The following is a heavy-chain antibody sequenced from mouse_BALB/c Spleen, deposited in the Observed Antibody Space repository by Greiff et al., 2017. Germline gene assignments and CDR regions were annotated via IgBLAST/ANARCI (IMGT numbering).Heavy chain of an antibody. CDR1: GYTFTDYW. J-gene: IGHJ2*01. V-gene: IGHV1-69*01. Sequence: QVQLQQPGAELVMPGASVKMSCKASGYTFTDYWMHWVKQMPGQGLEWIGAIDTSDSYTSYNQKFKGKATLTVDESSSTAYMQLSSLTSEDSAVYYCARGGLGGYYDYWGQGTTLTVSS. D-gene: IGHD2-3*01. CDR3: ARGGLGGYYDY. CDR2: IDTSDSYT.